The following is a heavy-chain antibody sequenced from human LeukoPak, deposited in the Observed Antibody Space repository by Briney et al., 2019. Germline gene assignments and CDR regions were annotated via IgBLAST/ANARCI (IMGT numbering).Heavy chain of an antibody. CDR1: GGSISSGGYY. Sequence: SSETLSLTCTVSGGSISSGGYYWSWIRQHPGKGLEWIGYIYYSGSTYYNPSLKSRVTISVDTSKNQFSLKLSSVTAADTAVYYCARGGAILGLVILHYYHMDVWGKGTTVTVS. V-gene: IGHV4-31*03. D-gene: IGHD3/OR15-3a*01. J-gene: IGHJ6*03. CDR2: IYYSGST. CDR3: ARGGAILGLVILHYYHMDV.